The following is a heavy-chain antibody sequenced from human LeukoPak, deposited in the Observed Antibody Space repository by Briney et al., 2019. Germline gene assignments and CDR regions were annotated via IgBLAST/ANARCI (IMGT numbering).Heavy chain of an antibody. CDR3: ASCSGFSSGYRVDY. J-gene: IGHJ4*02. Sequence: GESLKISCKGSGYSFISYWIGWVRQMPGKGLEWMGIIYPGDSNTRYSPSVEGQVTISADKPTSTAYLQWSSLKASDTAMYYCASCSGFSSGYRVDYWGQGTLVTVSS. CDR1: GYSFISYW. CDR2: IYPGDSNT. D-gene: IGHD3-22*01. V-gene: IGHV5-51*04.